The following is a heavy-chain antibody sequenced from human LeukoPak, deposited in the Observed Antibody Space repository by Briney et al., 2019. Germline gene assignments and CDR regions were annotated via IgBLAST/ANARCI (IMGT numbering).Heavy chain of an antibody. D-gene: IGHD3-22*01. J-gene: IGHJ4*02. Sequence: PGGSLRLSCAASGFTFSSYGMHWVRQAPGKGLEWVAFIRYDGSNKYYADSVKGRFTISGDNSKNTLYLQMNSLRAEDTAVYYCAKDINHYYDSTNYWGQGTLVTVSS. V-gene: IGHV3-30*02. CDR2: IRYDGSNK. CDR1: GFTFSSYG. CDR3: AKDINHYYDSTNY.